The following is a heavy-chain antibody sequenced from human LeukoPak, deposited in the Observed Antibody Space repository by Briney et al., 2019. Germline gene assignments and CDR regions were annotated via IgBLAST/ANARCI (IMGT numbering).Heavy chain of an antibody. CDR3: GARPGEVAVPYDY. CDR2: ISGSGDFT. D-gene: IGHD2-21*01. Sequence: GGSLRLSCAASGSTFNTHAMTWVRQAPGKGLEWVSVISGSGDFTYYADSVKGRFTISRDSSKNTLYLQMHSLRGEDTAVFYCGARPGEVAVPYDYWGQGTLVTVSS. CDR1: GSTFNTHA. J-gene: IGHJ4*02. V-gene: IGHV3-23*01.